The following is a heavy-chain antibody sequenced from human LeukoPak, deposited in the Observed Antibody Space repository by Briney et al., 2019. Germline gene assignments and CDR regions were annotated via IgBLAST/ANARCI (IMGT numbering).Heavy chain of an antibody. V-gene: IGHV3-64*01. CDR3: ARDSGWGPGIYYYYYMDV. D-gene: IGHD1-26*01. Sequence: GGSLRLSCAASGFTFSSYAMHWVRQAPGKGLEYVSAISSNGGSTYYANSVKGRFTISRDNSKNTLYLQMGSLRAEDMAVYYCARDSGWGPGIYYYYYMDVWGKGTTVTISS. CDR1: GFTFSSYA. CDR2: ISSNGGST. J-gene: IGHJ6*03.